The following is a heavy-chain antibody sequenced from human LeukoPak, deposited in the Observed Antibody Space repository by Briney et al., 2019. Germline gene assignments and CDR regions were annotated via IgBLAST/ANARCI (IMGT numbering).Heavy chain of an antibody. J-gene: IGHJ4*02. Sequence: ASVKVSCKASGYTFTSYYMHWVRQAPGQGLEWMGIINPSGGSTSYAQKFQGRVTMTRDTSTSTVYMELSSLRSEDTAVYYCARDGEYGTGSYYRGCFDYWGQGILVTVSS. CDR3: ARDGEYGTGSYYRGCFDY. CDR1: GYTFTSYY. V-gene: IGHV1-46*01. CDR2: INPSGGST. D-gene: IGHD3-10*01.